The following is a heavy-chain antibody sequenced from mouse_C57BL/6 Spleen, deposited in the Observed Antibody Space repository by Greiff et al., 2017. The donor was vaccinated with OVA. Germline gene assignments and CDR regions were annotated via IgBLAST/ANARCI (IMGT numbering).Heavy chain of an antibody. V-gene: IGHV1-52*01. Sequence: QVQLQQPGAELVRPGSSVKLSCKASGYTFTSYWMHWVKQRPIQGLEWIGNIDPSDSETHYNQKFKDKATLTVAKSSSTAYMQLISLTSEDSAVYYCAKGALPHYYAMDYWGQGTSVTVSS. J-gene: IGHJ4*01. CDR1: GYTFTSYW. CDR3: AKGALPHYYAMDY. D-gene: IGHD5-5*01. CDR2: IDPSDSET.